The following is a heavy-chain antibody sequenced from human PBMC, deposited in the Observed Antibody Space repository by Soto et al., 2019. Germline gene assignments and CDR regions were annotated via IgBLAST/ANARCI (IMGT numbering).Heavy chain of an antibody. CDR2: IIPIFGTA. CDR3: ARESKIRYYYDSSGYLCTHYGMDV. V-gene: IGHV1-69*13. CDR1: GGTFSSYA. D-gene: IGHD3-22*01. Sequence: SVKVSCKASGGTFSSYAISWVRQAPGQGLEWMGGIIPIFGTANYAQKFQGRVTITADESTSTAYMELSSLRSEDTAVYYCARESKIRYYYDSSGYLCTHYGMDVWRQGTTVTVSS. J-gene: IGHJ6*02.